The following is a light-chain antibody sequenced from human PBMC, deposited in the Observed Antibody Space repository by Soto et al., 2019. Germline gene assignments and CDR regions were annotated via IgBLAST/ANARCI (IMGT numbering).Light chain of an antibody. CDR3: QQTFRTPQT. CDR1: QSIDTY. CDR2: VAS. V-gene: IGKV1-39*01. J-gene: IGKJ1*01. Sequence: DIQMTQSPSSLSAYVGDRVTITCRASQSIDTYLNWYQQKSGEAPKLLIYVASTLQSGVPSRLTGSGSGTDFTLTISSLQLEDFATYYCQQTFRTPQTFGQGTKVDIK.